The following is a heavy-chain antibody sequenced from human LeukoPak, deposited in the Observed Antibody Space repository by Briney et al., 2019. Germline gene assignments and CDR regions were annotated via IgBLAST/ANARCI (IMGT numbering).Heavy chain of an antibody. CDR1: GGTFSSYA. D-gene: IGHD5-12*01. CDR3: ARGRGYVGFWFDP. J-gene: IGHJ5*02. Sequence: GASVKVSCKASGGTFSSYAISWVRQAPGQGLEWMGGIIPIFGTANYAQKFQGRVTITTDESTSTAYMELSSLRSEDTAVYYCARGRGYVGFWFDPWGQGTLVTVSS. V-gene: IGHV1-69*05. CDR2: IIPIFGTA.